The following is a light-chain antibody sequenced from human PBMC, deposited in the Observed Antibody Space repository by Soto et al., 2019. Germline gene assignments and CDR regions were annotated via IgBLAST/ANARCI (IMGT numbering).Light chain of an antibody. CDR2: NTS. V-gene: IGKV3-20*01. J-gene: IGKJ5*01. CDR3: QQYGGSPSIT. Sequence: PGERATLSCRASQSVGNNYLTWYQQKPGQAPSLLIFNTSSRATGIPDRFSGSGSGTDFTLTISRLETADFAVYYCQQYGGSPSITFGQGTRLEIK. CDR1: QSVGNNY.